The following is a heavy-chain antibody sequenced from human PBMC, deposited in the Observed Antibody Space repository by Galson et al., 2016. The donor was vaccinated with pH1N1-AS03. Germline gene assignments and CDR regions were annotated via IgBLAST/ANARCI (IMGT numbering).Heavy chain of an antibody. CDR2: IYWHDDK. CDR3: AHRFYGSGASFFDF. CDR1: GFSLNDGGLG. J-gene: IGHJ4*02. D-gene: IGHD3-10*01. Sequence: LVKPTQTLTLTCTFSGFSLNDGGLGVGWIRQPPGKALEWLGMIYWHDDKRYNPSLQNRLTLAQGVSKSEVVLQMTNVDPEDTATYYCAHRFYGSGASFFDFWGQGIVVVVS. V-gene: IGHV2-5*01.